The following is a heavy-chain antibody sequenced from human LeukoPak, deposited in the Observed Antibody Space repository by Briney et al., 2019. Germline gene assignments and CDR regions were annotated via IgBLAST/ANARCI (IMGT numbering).Heavy chain of an antibody. CDR1: GGSISSSSYY. CDR3: ARLNYDSSGYYGN. Sequence: SETLSLTCTVSGGSISSSSYYWGWIRQPPGKGLEWIGSIYYSGSTYYNPSLKSRVTISVDTSKNQFSLKLSSVTAADTAVYYCARLNYDSSGYYGNWGQGTLVTVSS. D-gene: IGHD3-22*01. CDR2: IYYSGST. V-gene: IGHV4-39*01. J-gene: IGHJ4*02.